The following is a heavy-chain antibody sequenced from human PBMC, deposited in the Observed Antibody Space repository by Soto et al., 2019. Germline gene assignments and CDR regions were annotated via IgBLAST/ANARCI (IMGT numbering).Heavy chain of an antibody. CDR3: AKAPPPTYYDFWSGGNWFDP. CDR1: EFSFSSYW. J-gene: IGHJ5*02. Sequence: GGSLRLSCEASEFSFSSYWMNWVRQAPGKGLEWVANIRHDGGEAYYVDSVKGQFTISRDNTKKSLYLQMDSLRIDDTAVYYCAKAPPPTYYDFWSGGNWFDPWGQGTLVTVSS. D-gene: IGHD3-3*01. V-gene: IGHV3-7*03. CDR2: IRHDGGEA.